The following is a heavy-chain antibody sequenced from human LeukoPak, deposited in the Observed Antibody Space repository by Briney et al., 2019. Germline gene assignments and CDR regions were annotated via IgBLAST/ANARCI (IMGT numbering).Heavy chain of an antibody. J-gene: IGHJ5*02. CDR2: IYYSGST. CDR3: ARLENIVGATVGWFDP. V-gene: IGHV4-59*08. D-gene: IGHD1-26*01. Sequence: SETLSLTCTVSGGSISSYYWSWLRQPPGKGLEWIGYIYYSGSTNYNPSLKSRVTISEATSKNQFSLKLSSVTAADTAVYYCARLENIVGATVGWFDPWGQGTLVTVSS. CDR1: GGSISSYY.